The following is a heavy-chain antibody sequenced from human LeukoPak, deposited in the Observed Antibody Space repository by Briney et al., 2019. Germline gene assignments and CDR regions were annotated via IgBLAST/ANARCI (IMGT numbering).Heavy chain of an antibody. Sequence: SGTLSLTCTVSGCTISSYYWSWIRQPPGQGLEWIGYIYYSGSTNYNPSLKSRVTISVDTSKNQFSLKLSSVTAADTAVYYCAREQMVAFDIWGQGTMVTVSS. CDR2: IYYSGST. V-gene: IGHV4-59*01. CDR3: AREQMVAFDI. D-gene: IGHD5-24*01. CDR1: GCTISSYY. J-gene: IGHJ3*02.